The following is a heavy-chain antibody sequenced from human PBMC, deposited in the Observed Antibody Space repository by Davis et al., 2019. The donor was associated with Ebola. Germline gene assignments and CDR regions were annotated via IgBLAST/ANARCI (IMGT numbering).Heavy chain of an antibody. Sequence: MPSETLSLTCAVYGGSFSGSHWSWIRQPPGKGLEWIGEITYTGNTNYNPSLQSRVTISLDTSKNQFSLTLNSVTAADTSVYYCARGPRGKYSSGPFGPWGQGTVVTVSS. D-gene: IGHD3-22*01. V-gene: IGHV4-34*01. J-gene: IGHJ5*02. CDR3: ARGPRGKYSSGPFGP. CDR2: ITYTGNT. CDR1: GGSFSGSH.